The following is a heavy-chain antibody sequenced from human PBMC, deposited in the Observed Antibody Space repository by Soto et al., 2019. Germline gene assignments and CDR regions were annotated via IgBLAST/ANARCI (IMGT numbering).Heavy chain of an antibody. CDR3: ARGRESGGTSDEFDV. V-gene: IGHV1-69*13. CDR1: GGTFRTES. CDR2: ILPFFGTA. D-gene: IGHD2-15*01. J-gene: IGHJ3*01. Sequence: QVHLVQSGAEVKKPGSSVKVSCKYSGGTFRTESINWVRQAPGQGPEWMGGILPFFGTADYAPRFQGRVTITSDGATTTAYMEWRSLTSQDTAVYFLARGRESGGTSDEFDVWGEGTVVTVSS.